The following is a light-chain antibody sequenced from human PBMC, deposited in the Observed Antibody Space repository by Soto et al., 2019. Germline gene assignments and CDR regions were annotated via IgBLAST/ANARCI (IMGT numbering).Light chain of an antibody. Sequence: QSVLTQPPSMSAAPGQRVTISCSGTTSNIGDNYVSWYRQLPGTAPELLIYDNYKRPSGIPDRFSGSKSGTSATLGITGLQTGDEADYYCGTWDTSLSNWVFGGVTKLTVL. CDR1: TSNIGDNY. CDR3: GTWDTSLSNWV. J-gene: IGLJ3*02. CDR2: DNY. V-gene: IGLV1-51*01.